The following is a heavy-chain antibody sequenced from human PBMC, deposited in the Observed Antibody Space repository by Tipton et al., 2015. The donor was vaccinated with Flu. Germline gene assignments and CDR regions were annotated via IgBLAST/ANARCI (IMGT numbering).Heavy chain of an antibody. V-gene: IGHV4-39*07. CDR3: ARGGGLGPGAFDI. CDR2: IYYRGRT. Sequence: TLSLTCTVSGASMSSSNYHWGWIRQPPGKGLEWIGSIYYRGRTYYNPSLKSRITISVDTSKNQFSLKLSSVTAADTAVYYCARGGGLGPGAFDIWGQGTMVTVSS. D-gene: IGHD3-16*01. J-gene: IGHJ3*02. CDR1: GASMSSSNYH.